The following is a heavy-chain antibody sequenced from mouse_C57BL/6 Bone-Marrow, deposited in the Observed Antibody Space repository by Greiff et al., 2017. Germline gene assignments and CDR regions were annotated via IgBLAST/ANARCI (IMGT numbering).Heavy chain of an antibody. J-gene: IGHJ3*01. CDR3: ARHETYYSNYGAY. V-gene: IGHV5-6*01. CDR2: ISSGGSYT. Sequence: EVQRVESGGDLVKPGGSLKLSCAASGFTFSSYGMSWVRQTPDKRLEWVATISSGGSYTYYPDSVKGRFTISRDNAKNTLYLQMSILKSEDTAMYYCARHETYYSNYGAYWGQGTLVTVSA. CDR1: GFTFSSYG. D-gene: IGHD2-5*01.